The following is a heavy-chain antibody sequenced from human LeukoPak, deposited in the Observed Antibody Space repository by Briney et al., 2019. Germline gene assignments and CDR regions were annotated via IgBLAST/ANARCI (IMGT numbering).Heavy chain of an antibody. CDR2: ISGSGGST. CDR1: GFTFSSYA. V-gene: IGHV3-23*01. CDR3: AQVVAATPIIDY. D-gene: IGHD2-15*01. Sequence: GGSLRLSCAASGFTFSSYAMSWVRQAPGKGLEWVSAISGSGGSTYYADSVKGRCTISRDNSKNTLYLQMNSLRAEDTAVYYCAQVVAATPIIDYWGQGTLVTVSS. J-gene: IGHJ4*02.